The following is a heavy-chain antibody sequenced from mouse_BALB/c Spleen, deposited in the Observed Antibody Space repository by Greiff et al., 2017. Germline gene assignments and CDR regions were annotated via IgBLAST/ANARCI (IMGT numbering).Heavy chain of an antibody. CDR2: ISYSGST. V-gene: IGHV3-2*02. Sequence: EVQRVESGPGLVKPSQSLSLTCTVTGYSITSDYAWNWIRQFPGNKLEWMGYISYSGSTSYNPSLKSRISITRDTSKNQFFLQLNSVTTEDTATYYCASYYGNSYAMDYWGQGTSVTVSS. D-gene: IGHD2-10*01. J-gene: IGHJ4*01. CDR1: GYSITSDYA. CDR3: ASYYGNSYAMDY.